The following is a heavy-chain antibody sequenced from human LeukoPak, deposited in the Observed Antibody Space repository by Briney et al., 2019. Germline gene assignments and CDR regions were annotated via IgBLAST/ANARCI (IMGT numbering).Heavy chain of an antibody. V-gene: IGHV3-7*01. Sequence: PGGSLRLSCVASGCTFSDYWMTWVRQAPGKGLEWVANIKQDGSDKKYVDSVKGRFTISRDNAKNSLYLQMDSLRDEDTAVYYCARGGGDYWGQGTLVTVTS. CDR3: ARGGGDY. CDR2: IKQDGSDK. CDR1: GCTFSDYW. D-gene: IGHD1-26*01. J-gene: IGHJ4*02.